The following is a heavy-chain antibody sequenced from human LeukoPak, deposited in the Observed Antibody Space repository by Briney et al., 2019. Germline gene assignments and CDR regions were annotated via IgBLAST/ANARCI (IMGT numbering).Heavy chain of an antibody. Sequence: RASVKVSCKASGYTFTGYYMHWVRQAPGQGLEWMGWINPNSGGTNYAQKFQGRVTMTRDTSISTAYMELSRLRSDDTAVYYCACQAAADYYYYYYMDVWGKGTTVTVSS. D-gene: IGHD6-13*01. CDR3: ACQAAADYYYYYYMDV. V-gene: IGHV1-2*02. CDR2: INPNSGGT. CDR1: GYTFTGYY. J-gene: IGHJ6*03.